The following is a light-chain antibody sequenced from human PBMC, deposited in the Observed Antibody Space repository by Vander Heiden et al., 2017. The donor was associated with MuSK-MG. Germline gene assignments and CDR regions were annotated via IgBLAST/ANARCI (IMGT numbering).Light chain of an antibody. Sequence: DIQMTQSPSSLSASVGDRVTITCRASQSISSYLNWYQQKPGKAPKLLIYAASSLQSGVPSRFSGSGSVTDFTLTISRMQPEDFATYYFQQSDSTPRTFGQGTKVXIK. J-gene: IGKJ1*01. CDR1: QSISSY. CDR2: AAS. V-gene: IGKV1-39*01. CDR3: QQSDSTPRT.